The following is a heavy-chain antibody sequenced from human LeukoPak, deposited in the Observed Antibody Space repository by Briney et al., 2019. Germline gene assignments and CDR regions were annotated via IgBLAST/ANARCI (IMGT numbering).Heavy chain of an antibody. Sequence: GSLRLSCAASVFPFISYAMHWVRHAPGKGREWVAVISYDGSNKYYADSVKGRFTISRDNSKNTLYLQMNSLRAEDTAVYYCARDRGYSYGEYFQPWGQGTLVTVSS. V-gene: IGHV3-30*04. CDR1: VFPFISYA. D-gene: IGHD5-18*01. CDR3: ARDRGYSYGEYFQP. CDR2: ISYDGSNK. J-gene: IGHJ1*01.